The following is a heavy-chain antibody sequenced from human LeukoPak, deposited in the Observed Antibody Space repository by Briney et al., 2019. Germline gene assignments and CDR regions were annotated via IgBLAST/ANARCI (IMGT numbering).Heavy chain of an antibody. CDR3: ARLDGYYDCSGYYPRGAFDI. V-gene: IGHV5-51*01. J-gene: IGHJ3*02. CDR2: IYPGDSDT. D-gene: IGHD3-22*01. Sequence: GESLKISCKGSGYSFTSYWIGWVRQMPGKGLEWMGIIYPGDSDTRYSPSFQGQVTISADKSISTAYLQWSSLKASDTAMYYCARLDGYYDCSGYYPRGAFDIWGQGTMVTVSS. CDR1: GYSFTSYW.